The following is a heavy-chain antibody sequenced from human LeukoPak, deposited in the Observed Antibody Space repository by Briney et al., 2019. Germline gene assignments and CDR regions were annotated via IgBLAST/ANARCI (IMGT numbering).Heavy chain of an antibody. CDR3: ARVSDVVVPADYYYYMDV. V-gene: IGHV1-18*01. Sequence: ASVKVSCKDSGYTFTSYGISWVRQAPGQGLEWMGWISAYNGNTNYAQKLQGRVTMATDTSTSTAYMELRSLRSDDTAVYYCARVSDVVVPADYYYYMDVWGKGTTVTVS. CDR2: ISAYNGNT. J-gene: IGHJ6*03. CDR1: GYTFTSYG. D-gene: IGHD2-2*01.